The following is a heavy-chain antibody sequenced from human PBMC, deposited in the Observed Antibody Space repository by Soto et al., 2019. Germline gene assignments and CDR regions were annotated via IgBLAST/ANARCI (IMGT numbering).Heavy chain of an antibody. V-gene: IGHV3-33*01. CDR3: ARVVDGTFDY. CDR2: IWSDGSNK. CDR1: GFTFSSYG. D-gene: IGHD5-12*01. Sequence: QVQLVESGGGVVQPGRSLRLSCAASGFTFSSYGMHWVRQAPGKGLEWVAVIWSDGSNKYYADSVKGRFTISRDNSKNTLYLQMNSLRAEDTAVYYCARVVDGTFDYWGKGTLVTVSS. J-gene: IGHJ4*02.